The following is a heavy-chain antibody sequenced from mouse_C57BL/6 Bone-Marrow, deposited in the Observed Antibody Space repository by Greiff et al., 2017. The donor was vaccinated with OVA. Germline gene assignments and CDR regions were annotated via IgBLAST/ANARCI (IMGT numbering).Heavy chain of an antibody. V-gene: IGHV1-5*01. J-gene: IGHJ2*01. D-gene: IGHD2-4*01. Sequence: EVQLQQSGTVLARPGASVKMSCKTSGYTFTSYWMHWVTQRPGQGLEWIGAISPGNSDTSYNQKVKGQAKLTAVTAASTAYMELSSLTNEDTAVYYCTARYDYGDDWGQGTTLTVSS. CDR1: GYTFTSYW. CDR2: ISPGNSDT. CDR3: TARYDYGDD.